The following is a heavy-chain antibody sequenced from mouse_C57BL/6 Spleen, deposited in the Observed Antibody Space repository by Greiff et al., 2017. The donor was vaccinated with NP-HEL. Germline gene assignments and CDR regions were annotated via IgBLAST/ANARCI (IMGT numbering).Heavy chain of an antibody. CDR1: GYTFTSYW. Sequence: QQSCKASGYTFTSYWMHWVKQRPIQGLEWIGNIDPSDSETHYNQKFKDKATLTVDKSSSTAYMQLSSLTSEDSAVYYCARDPLNYWGQGTTLTVSS. J-gene: IGHJ2*01. CDR2: IDPSDSET. CDR3: ARDPLNY. V-gene: IGHV1-52*01.